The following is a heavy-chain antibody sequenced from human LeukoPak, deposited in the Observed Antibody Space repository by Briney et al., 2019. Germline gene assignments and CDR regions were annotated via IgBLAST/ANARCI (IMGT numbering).Heavy chain of an antibody. J-gene: IGHJ6*02. D-gene: IGHD3-10*01. CDR1: GYTFSSHA. Sequence: ASVKVSCKASGYTFSSHAMNWVRQAPGQGLEWMGWINTNIGNPTYAQGFTGRFVFSLDTSVSTAYLQISSLKAEDTAVYYCARDLSYYGSGNNNDNGDYYYYYGMDVWGQGTTVTVSS. CDR3: ARDLSYYGSGNNNDNGDYYYYYGMDV. V-gene: IGHV7-4-1*02. CDR2: INTNIGNP.